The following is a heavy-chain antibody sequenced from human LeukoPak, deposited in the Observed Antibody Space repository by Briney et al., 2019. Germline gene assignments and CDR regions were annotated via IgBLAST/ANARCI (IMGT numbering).Heavy chain of an antibody. Sequence: PWASVKVSCKASGYTFTSYYMHWVRQAPGQGLEWMGIINPSGGSTSYAQKFQGRVTMTGDMSTSTVYVELSSLRSEDTAVYYCARRSGSYPYYFDCWGQGTLVTVSS. CDR1: GYTFTSYY. CDR2: INPSGGST. J-gene: IGHJ4*02. CDR3: ARRSGSYPYYFDC. D-gene: IGHD1-26*01. V-gene: IGHV1-46*01.